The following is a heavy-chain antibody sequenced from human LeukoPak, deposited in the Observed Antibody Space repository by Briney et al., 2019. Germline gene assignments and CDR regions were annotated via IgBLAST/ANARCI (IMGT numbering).Heavy chain of an antibody. D-gene: IGHD5-12*01. V-gene: IGHV1-2*02. CDR1: GYTFTGYY. CDR2: INLNSGGT. Sequence: ASVKVSCKASGYTFTGYYMHWVRQARGQGLEWMGWINLNSGGTNYAQKFQGRVTMTRDTSISTAYMELSRLRSDDTAVYYCARDQRWVVATIKGYYFDYWGQGTLVTVSS. J-gene: IGHJ4*02. CDR3: ARDQRWVVATIKGYYFDY.